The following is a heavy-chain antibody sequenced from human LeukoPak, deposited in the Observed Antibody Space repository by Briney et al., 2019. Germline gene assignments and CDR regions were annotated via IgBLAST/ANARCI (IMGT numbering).Heavy chain of an antibody. D-gene: IGHD1-1*01. CDR3: ANNLPEAPFDY. CDR1: RFTFSSYA. V-gene: IGHV3-23*01. J-gene: IGHJ4*02. Sequence: GGSLILSCVASRFTFSSYAMSWVRQAPGKGLEWVSAISGSGGSTYYADSVKGRFTISRDNSKNTLYLQMNSLRAEDTAVYYCANNLPEAPFDYWGQGTLVTVSS. CDR2: ISGSGGST.